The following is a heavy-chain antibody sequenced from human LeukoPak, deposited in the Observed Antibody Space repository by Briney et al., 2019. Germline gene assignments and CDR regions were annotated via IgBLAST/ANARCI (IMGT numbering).Heavy chain of an antibody. D-gene: IGHD6-6*01. CDR2: INSEGSRT. CDR3: ARNPRYSSSARHFDY. V-gene: IGHV3-74*01. Sequence: GGSLRLSCAASGFTFSSYWMHWVRQAPGKGLVWVSRINSEGSRTTYADSVKGRFTISRDNAKNSLYLQMNSLRAEDTAVYYCARNPRYSSSARHFDYWGQGTLVTVSS. CDR1: GFTFSSYW. J-gene: IGHJ4*02.